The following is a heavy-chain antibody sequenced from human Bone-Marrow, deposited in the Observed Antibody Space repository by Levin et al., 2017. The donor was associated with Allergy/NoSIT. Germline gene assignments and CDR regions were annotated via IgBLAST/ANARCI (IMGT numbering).Heavy chain of an antibody. D-gene: IGHD2-21*01. J-gene: IGHJ4*02. Sequence: LSLTCAASGFTFSSYAMSWVRQAPGKGLEWVSAISGSGGSTYYADSVKGRFTISRDNSKNTLYLQMNSLRAEDTAVYYCAKLWQGAPSSADYWGQGTLVTVSS. CDR3: AKLWQGAPSSADY. CDR2: ISGSGGST. CDR1: GFTFSSYA. V-gene: IGHV3-23*01.